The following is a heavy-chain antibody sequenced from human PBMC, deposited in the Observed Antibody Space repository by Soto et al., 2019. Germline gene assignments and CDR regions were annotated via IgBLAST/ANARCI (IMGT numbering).Heavy chain of an antibody. CDR2: IRSEAYGWTT. D-gene: IGHD6-19*01. CDR3: TRAGGSGWGYYFDY. J-gene: IGHJ4*02. V-gene: IGHV3-49*04. Sequence: GGSLRLSCTASGLTFGDYAMSWVRQAPGKGLECVGFIRSEAYGWTTEYAASVKGRFTISRDDSKSIAYLQMNSLRTEDTAVYYCTRAGGSGWGYYFDYWGQGTQVTVSS. CDR1: GLTFGDYA.